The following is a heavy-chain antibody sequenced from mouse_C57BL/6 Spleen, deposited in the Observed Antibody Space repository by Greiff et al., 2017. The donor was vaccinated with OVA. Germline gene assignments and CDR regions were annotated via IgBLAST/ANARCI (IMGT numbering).Heavy chain of an antibody. V-gene: IGHV1-74*01. CDR1: GYTFTSYW. D-gene: IGHD2-4*01. J-gene: IGHJ2*01. CDR3: AMGELRRGNYCDY. Sequence: QVQLQQPGAELVKPGASVKVSCKASGYTFTSYWMHWVKQRPGQGLEWIGRIHPSASDTNYNQKFKGKATLTVDKSSSTAYMQLSSLTSEDSAVYYCAMGELRRGNYCDYWGQGTTLTVSS. CDR2: IHPSASDT.